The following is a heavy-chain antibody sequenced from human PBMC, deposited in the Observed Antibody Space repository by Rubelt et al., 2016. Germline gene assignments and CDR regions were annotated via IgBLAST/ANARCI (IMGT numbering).Heavy chain of an antibody. CDR3: ARGKFCSGGSCYWQYYYMDV. J-gene: IGHJ6*03. V-gene: IGHV4-4*07. CDR2: IYTSGST. D-gene: IGHD2-15*01. CDR1: GGSISSYY. Sequence: QVQLQESGPGLVKPSETLSLTCTVSGGSISSYYWSWIRQPPGKGLEWIGRIYTSGSTNYNPSLRRGFTLSVDTSKNQFSLKLSSVTAADTAVYYCARGKFCSGGSCYWQYYYMDVWGKGTTVTVSS.